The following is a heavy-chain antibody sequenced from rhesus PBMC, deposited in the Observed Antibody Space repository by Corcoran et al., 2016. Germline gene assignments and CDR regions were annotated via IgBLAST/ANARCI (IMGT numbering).Heavy chain of an antibody. CDR1: GGSISGGYY. V-gene: IGHV4S7*01. Sequence: QVQLQESGPGLVKPSETLSLTCAVSGGSISGGYYWGWIRQHPGKGLEWIGNNYGNSASTYYNPFLKSRVTISKDTSKNQCSLKLSSVTAADTAVYYCARGRIAEDYWGQGVLVTVSS. CDR2: NYGNSAST. J-gene: IGHJ4*01. D-gene: IGHD6-13*01. CDR3: ARGRIAEDY.